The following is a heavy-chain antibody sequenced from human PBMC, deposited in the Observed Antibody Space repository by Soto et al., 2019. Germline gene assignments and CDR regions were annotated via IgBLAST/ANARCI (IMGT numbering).Heavy chain of an antibody. V-gene: IGHV4-34*01. CDR2: INHSGST. CDR1: GGSFSGYY. J-gene: IGHJ6*02. Sequence: SETLSLTCAVYGGSFSGYYWSWIRQPPGKVLEWIGEINHSGSTNYNPSLKSRVTISVDTSKNQFSLKLSSVTAADTAVYYCARGRGCSSTSCQYYYFYGSDVWGRGATVTVSS. D-gene: IGHD2-2*01. CDR3: ARGRGCSSTSCQYYYFYGSDV.